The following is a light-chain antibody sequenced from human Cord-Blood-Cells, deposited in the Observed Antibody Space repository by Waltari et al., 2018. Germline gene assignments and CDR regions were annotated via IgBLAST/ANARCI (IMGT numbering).Light chain of an antibody. Sequence: DIQMTKLPSSLFASLGDRVTITCRASQRISSYLNWYQQKPGKAPKLLIYAASSLQSGVPSRFSGSGSGTDYTLTISSLQPEDFATYYCQQSYSTPLTFGRGTRLEIK. V-gene: IGKV1-39*01. J-gene: IGKJ5*01. CDR1: QRISSY. CDR3: QQSYSTPLT. CDR2: AAS.